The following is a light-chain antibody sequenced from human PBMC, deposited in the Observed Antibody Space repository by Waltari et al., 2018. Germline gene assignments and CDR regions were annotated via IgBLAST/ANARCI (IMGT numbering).Light chain of an antibody. Sequence: QSALTQPASVSGSPGQSVTIFCAGTSNDVGGYNSVSWYQEHPGQAPRVIIYDVSDRPSGVSERFSGSTSGNTASLTISGLQAEDEADYYCSSQSSNDVVLFGGGTKLTVL. CDR3: SSQSSNDVVL. J-gene: IGLJ2*01. CDR1: SNDVGGYNS. V-gene: IGLV2-14*01. CDR2: DVS.